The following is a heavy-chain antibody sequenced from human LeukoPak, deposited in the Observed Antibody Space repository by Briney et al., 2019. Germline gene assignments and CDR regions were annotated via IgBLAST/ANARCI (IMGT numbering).Heavy chain of an antibody. J-gene: IGHJ4*02. V-gene: IGHV4-39*01. Sequence: SETLSLTCTVPGGSISSSSYYWGWIRQPPGKGLEWIGSIYYSGSTYYNPSLKSRVTIYVDTSKNQFSLKLSSVTAADTAVYYCARQPFTIFGVVLYYFDYWGQGTLVTVSS. CDR2: IYYSGST. CDR3: ARQPFTIFGVVLYYFDY. D-gene: IGHD3-3*01. CDR1: GGSISSSSYY.